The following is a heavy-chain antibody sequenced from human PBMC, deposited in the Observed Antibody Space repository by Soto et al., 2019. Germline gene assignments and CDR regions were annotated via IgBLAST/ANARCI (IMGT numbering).Heavy chain of an antibody. CDR2: IIPIFGTA. D-gene: IGHD3-16*02. CDR3: AHAWVIGSAFDI. CDR1: GGTFSSYA. Sequence: ASVKVSCKASGGTFSSYAISRVRQAPGQGLEWMGGIIPIFGTANYAQKFQGRVTITADESTSTAYMELSSLRSEDTAVYYCAHAWVIGSAFDIWGQGTMVTVSS. V-gene: IGHV1-69*13. J-gene: IGHJ3*02.